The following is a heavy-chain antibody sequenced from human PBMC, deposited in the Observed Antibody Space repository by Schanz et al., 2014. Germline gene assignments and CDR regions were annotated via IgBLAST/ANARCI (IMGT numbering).Heavy chain of an antibody. J-gene: IGHJ3*02. V-gene: IGHV3-23*04. CDR2: IGVDGTTT. CDR1: GFTFSSYS. CDR3: ARKMKLGVYGGKGHDSLDI. Sequence: EVQLVESGGGLVQPGGSLRLSCAASGFTFSSYSMNWVRQAPGKGLEWVSVIGVDGTTTYYADSVKGRFTISRDNSKNTLYLQMNTLRAEDTAVYYCARKMKLGVYGGKGHDSLDIWGQGTMVTVSS. D-gene: IGHD4-17*01.